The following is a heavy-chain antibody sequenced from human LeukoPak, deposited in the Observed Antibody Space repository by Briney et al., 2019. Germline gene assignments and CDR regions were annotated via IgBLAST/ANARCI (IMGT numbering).Heavy chain of an antibody. CDR3: ASGTGYGGTSYDAFDI. Sequence: GESLKISCKGSGYSFTSYWIGWVRQMPGKGLEWMGIIYPGDSDTRYSPSFQGQVTISADKSISTAYLQWSSLKASDTAMYYCASGTGYGGTSYDAFDIWGQGTMVTVSS. V-gene: IGHV5-51*01. D-gene: IGHD4-23*01. CDR2: IYPGDSDT. J-gene: IGHJ3*02. CDR1: GYSFTSYW.